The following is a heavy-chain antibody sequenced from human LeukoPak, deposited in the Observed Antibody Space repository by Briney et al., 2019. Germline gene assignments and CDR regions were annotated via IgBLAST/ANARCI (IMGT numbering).Heavy chain of an antibody. J-gene: IGHJ4*02. Sequence: GASVKVSCKASGYTFTDYYMYWVRQAPGQGLEWMGIINPRSGSTNYAQKFQGRVTMTRDTSTSTVYMELSILRSEDTAVYYCARESSRFLEWLPDYWGQGTLVTVSS. CDR1: GYTFTDYY. V-gene: IGHV1-46*01. D-gene: IGHD3-3*01. CDR2: INPRSGST. CDR3: ARESSRFLEWLPDY.